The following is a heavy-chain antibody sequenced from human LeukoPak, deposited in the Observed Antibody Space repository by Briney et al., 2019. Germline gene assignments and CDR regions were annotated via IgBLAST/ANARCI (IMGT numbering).Heavy chain of an antibody. Sequence: GGSLRLSCAASGFTFSSYSMNWVRQAPGKGLEWVSYISSSSSTIYYADSVKGRFSISRDNSKNTLYLQMNSLRAEDTAVYYCARRGAYCGGDCYPLDYWGQGTLVTVSS. CDR3: ARRGAYCGGDCYPLDY. CDR2: ISSSSSTI. CDR1: GFTFSSYS. D-gene: IGHD2-21*02. J-gene: IGHJ4*02. V-gene: IGHV3-48*01.